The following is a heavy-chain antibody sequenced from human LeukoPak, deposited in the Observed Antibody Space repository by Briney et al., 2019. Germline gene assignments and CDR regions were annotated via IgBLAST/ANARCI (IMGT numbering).Heavy chain of an antibody. CDR1: GFTFDDYG. Sequence: GGSLRLSCAASGFTFDDYGMSWVRQAPGKGLEWVSGINWNGGSTGYADSVKGRFTISRDYAKNSLYLQMNSLRAEDTALYHCARVLLWFGELTGWYFDLWGRGTLVTVSS. D-gene: IGHD3-10*01. CDR2: INWNGGST. CDR3: ARVLLWFGELTGWYFDL. V-gene: IGHV3-20*01. J-gene: IGHJ2*01.